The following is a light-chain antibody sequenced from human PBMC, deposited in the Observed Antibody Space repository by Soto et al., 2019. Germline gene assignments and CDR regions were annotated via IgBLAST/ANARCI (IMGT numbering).Light chain of an antibody. CDR2: LNSDGSH. Sequence: QSVLTQSPSASASLGASVRLPCTLSSGHNSYAIAWHQQQPEQGPRYLMKLNSDGSHSKGDGIPDRFSGSSSGAERYLTISSLQSEDEADYYCQTWGTDLDRVFGGGTKLTVL. V-gene: IGLV4-69*01. CDR3: QTWGTDLDRV. J-gene: IGLJ2*01. CDR1: SGHNSYA.